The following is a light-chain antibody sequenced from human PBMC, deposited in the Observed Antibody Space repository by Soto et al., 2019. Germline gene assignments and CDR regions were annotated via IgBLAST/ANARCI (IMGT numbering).Light chain of an antibody. Sequence: QSALTQPPSASGSPGQSVTISCTATSSDAGGYNYVSWYQQHPGKAPKLIIFEVTKRPSGVPDRFSGSKSGNTASLAVSGLQAEDEADYYCSSYVGNNNLVFGGGTKLTVL. V-gene: IGLV2-8*01. CDR3: SSYVGNNNLV. J-gene: IGLJ3*02. CDR2: EVT. CDR1: SSDAGGYNY.